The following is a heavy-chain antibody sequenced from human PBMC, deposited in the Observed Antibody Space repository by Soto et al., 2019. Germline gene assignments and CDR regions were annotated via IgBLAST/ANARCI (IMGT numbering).Heavy chain of an antibody. Sequence: GGSLRLSCAASGFTFSSYSMNWVRQAPGKGLEWVSSISSSSYIYYADSVKGRFTISRDNAKNSLYLQMDSLRAEDTAVYYCARDPTLSSNYYGSGDNWFDPWGQGTLVTVSS. D-gene: IGHD3-10*01. V-gene: IGHV3-21*01. CDR1: GFTFSSYS. CDR3: ARDPTLSSNYYGSGDNWFDP. J-gene: IGHJ5*02. CDR2: ISSSSYI.